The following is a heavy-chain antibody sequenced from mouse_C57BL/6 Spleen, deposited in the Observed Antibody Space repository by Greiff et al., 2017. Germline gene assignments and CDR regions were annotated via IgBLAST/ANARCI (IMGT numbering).Heavy chain of an antibody. D-gene: IGHD1-1*01. V-gene: IGHV1-39*01. CDR3: ARSKRYGSSYWYFDV. CDR1: GYSFTDYN. Sequence: EVKLVESGPELVKPGASVKISCKASGYSFTDYNMNWVKQSNGKSLEWIGVINPNYDTTSYNQKFKGKATLTVDQSSSTAYMQLNSLTSEDSAVYDCARSKRYGSSYWYFDVWGTGITVTVSS. CDR2: INPNYDTT. J-gene: IGHJ1*03.